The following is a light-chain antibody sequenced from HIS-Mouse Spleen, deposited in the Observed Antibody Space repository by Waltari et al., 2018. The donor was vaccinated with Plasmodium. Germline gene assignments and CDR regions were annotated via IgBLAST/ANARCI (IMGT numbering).Light chain of an antibody. CDR1: SSDVGGFNY. CDR3: CSYAGSYTYV. V-gene: IGLV2-11*01. Sequence: QSALTQPRSVSGSPGQSVTISCTGTSSDVGGFNYVSWYQPHPGKAPKLMIYDVSKRASGVPDRFSCSKSGNTASLTIAGLQAEDEADYYCCSYAGSYTYVFGTGTKVTVL. CDR2: DVS. J-gene: IGLJ1*01.